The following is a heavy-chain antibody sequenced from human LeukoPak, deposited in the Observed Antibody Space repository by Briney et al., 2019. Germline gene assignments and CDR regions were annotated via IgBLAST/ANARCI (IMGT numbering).Heavy chain of an antibody. CDR1: GSTFSNYW. J-gene: IGHJ5*02. Sequence: SGGSLRLSCAASGSTFSNYWMIWVRQAPGKGLEWVGNIKQDGSEKRYADSVRGRFSISRGNAQTSLYLQMNSLRAEDTAVYYCARASDPWLQLTWGQGTLVTVSS. V-gene: IGHV3-7*05. CDR3: ARASDPWLQLT. CDR2: IKQDGSEK. D-gene: IGHD5-24*01.